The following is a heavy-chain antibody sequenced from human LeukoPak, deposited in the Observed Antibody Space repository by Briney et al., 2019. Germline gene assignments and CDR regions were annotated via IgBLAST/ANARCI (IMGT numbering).Heavy chain of an antibody. J-gene: IGHJ4*02. CDR3: ARDWNYVPDY. CDR1: GYTFTSYG. D-gene: IGHD1-7*01. V-gene: IGHV1-18*01. Sequence: ASVKVSRKASGYTFTSYGVSWVRQAPGQGLEWLGWVSGYNGNTKYAQNLQGRVTVTTDTSTSTAYMDLRSLRSDDSAVYYCARDWNYVPDYWGQGTLVIVSS. CDR2: VSGYNGNT.